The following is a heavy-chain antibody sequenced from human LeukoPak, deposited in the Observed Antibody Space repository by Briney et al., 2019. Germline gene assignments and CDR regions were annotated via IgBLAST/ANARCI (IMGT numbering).Heavy chain of an antibody. V-gene: IGHV3-48*01. CDR1: GFTFSSYS. CDR3: SLCRGIVVVPAAGNWFDP. J-gene: IGHJ5*02. D-gene: IGHD2-2*01. CDR2: ISSSSSTI. Sequence: GGSLRLSCAASGFTFSSYSMNWVRQAPGKGLEWVSYISSSSSTIYYADSVKGRFTISRDNAKNSLYLQMNSLRAEDTAVYYCSLCRGIVVVPAAGNWFDPWGQGTLVTVSS.